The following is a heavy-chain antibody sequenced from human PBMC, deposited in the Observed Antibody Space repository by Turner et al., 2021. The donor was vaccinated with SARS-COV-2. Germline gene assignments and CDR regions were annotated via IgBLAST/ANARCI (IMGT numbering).Heavy chain of an antibody. D-gene: IGHD6-19*01. V-gene: IGHV3-30*18. J-gene: IGHJ4*02. CDR1: GFTFSSYG. Sequence: QVQLVESGGGVVQPGRSLRLSCAASGFTFSSYGMPWVRQAPGKGLEWVAVISYDGSDKYYADSVKGRFTISRDNSKNTLYLRMNSLRPEDTALYYCAKDIPMYASGWYERGFDYWGQGTLVTVSS. CDR2: ISYDGSDK. CDR3: AKDIPMYASGWYERGFDY.